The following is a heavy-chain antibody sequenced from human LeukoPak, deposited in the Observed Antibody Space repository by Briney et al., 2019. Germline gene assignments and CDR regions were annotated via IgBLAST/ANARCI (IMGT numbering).Heavy chain of an antibody. D-gene: IGHD6-13*01. CDR1: GFTFSSYA. CDR2: ISGSGGST. J-gene: IGHJ6*04. CDR3: ARGDSSSWPRHYYYGMDV. Sequence: GGSLRLSCAASGFTFSSYAMSWVRQAPGKGLEWVSAISGSGGSTYYADSVKGRFTISRDNSKNTLYLQVNSLRAEDTAVYYCARGDSSSWPRHYYYGMDVWGKGTTVTVSS. V-gene: IGHV3-23*01.